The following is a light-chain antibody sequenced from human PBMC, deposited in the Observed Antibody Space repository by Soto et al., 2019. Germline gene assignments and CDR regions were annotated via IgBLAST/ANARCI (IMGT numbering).Light chain of an antibody. CDR3: QQYNRYSWT. CDR1: QTITRW. V-gene: IGKV1-5*01. CDR2: DAS. J-gene: IGKJ1*01. Sequence: DIQSTQSPSTVTESIGDRVAITGRASQTITRWMAWYQQRPGKAPKLLIYDASSLQSGVPSRFSGIRSGTEFTLTISSLQPGDFATYYCQQYNRYSWTFGQGTKVDI.